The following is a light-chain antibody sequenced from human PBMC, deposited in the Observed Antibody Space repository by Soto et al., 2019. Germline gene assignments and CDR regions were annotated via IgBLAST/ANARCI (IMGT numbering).Light chain of an antibody. J-gene: IGLJ2*01. Sequence: QSALTQPASVSGSPGQSITISCTGTSSDVGGYHLVSWYQQHPGKAPKLMIYEGSKRPSGISDRFSGSKSGNRASLTISGLQAEDEADYYGCSYAGSSTVFGGGTKVTVL. CDR2: EGS. V-gene: IGLV2-23*01. CDR1: SSDVGGYHL. CDR3: CSYAGSSTV.